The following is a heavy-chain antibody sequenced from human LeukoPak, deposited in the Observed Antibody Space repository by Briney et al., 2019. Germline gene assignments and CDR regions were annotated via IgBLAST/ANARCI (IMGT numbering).Heavy chain of an antibody. D-gene: IGHD6-19*01. J-gene: IGHJ4*02. V-gene: IGHV5-51*01. CDR2: IYPGDSDT. CDR3: ALSLAVAGTSFDY. CDR1: GYSFISYW. Sequence: GASLKISCKGSGYSFISYWIGWVRQIPGKGLELMGIIYPGDSDTRYSPSFQGQVTISADKSISTAYLQWSSLKASDTAMYYCALSLAVAGTSFDYWGQGTLVTVSS.